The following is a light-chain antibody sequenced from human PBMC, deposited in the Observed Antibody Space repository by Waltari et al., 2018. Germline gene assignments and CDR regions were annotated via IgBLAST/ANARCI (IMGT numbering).Light chain of an antibody. J-gene: IGKJ1*01. V-gene: IGKV3-20*01. CDR1: KSVSRT. CDR3: QKYGTLPAT. Sequence: EIVLTQSPGTLSLSPGERATLSCRASKSVSRTLAWYQQKPGQAPRLLIYDASSRATGIPDRFSGSGSGTDFSLTISRLEPEDFAVYYCQKYGTLPATFGQGTTVEIK. CDR2: DAS.